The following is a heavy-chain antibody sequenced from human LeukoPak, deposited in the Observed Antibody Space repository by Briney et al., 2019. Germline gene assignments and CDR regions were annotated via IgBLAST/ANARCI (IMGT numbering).Heavy chain of an antibody. CDR3: ARAAGRDTTSGLDFDY. V-gene: IGHV4-4*07. J-gene: IGHJ4*02. CDR1: GASISSYY. CDR2: IYSSRS. D-gene: IGHD1-26*01. Sequence: SETLSLTCTVSGASISSYYWSWIRQPAGKGLEWIGRIYSSRSIYNPSLKSRVTMSVDTSKNQFSLKLSSVAAADTAVYYCARAAGRDTTSGLDFDYWGQGILVTVSS.